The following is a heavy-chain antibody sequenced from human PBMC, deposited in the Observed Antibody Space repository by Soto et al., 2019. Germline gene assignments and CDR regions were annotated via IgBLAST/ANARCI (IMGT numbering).Heavy chain of an antibody. CDR2: IYYSGST. J-gene: IGHJ6*02. CDR1: GGSISSYY. D-gene: IGHD3-3*01. CDR3: AREVRYYHFWSGYYTRYDGMYV. V-gene: IGHV4-59*01. Sequence: SETMSITCTVSGGSISSYYWSWIRQPPGKGLEWIGYIYYSGSTNYNPSLKSRVTISVDTSKNQFSLKLSSVTAADTAVYYCAREVRYYHFWSGYYTRYDGMYVWGQGTTVTVS.